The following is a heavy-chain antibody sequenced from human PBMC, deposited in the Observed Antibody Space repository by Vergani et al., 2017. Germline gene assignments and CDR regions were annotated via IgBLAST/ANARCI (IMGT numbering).Heavy chain of an antibody. D-gene: IGHD4-11*01. CDR2: IDHTGRP. CDR3: ASVNTETNGHLYYYYYMDV. J-gene: IGHJ6*03. V-gene: IGHV4-34*01. Sequence: QVQLQQWGGGLLKPSETLSLTCVVNGGSFTSYHWTWIRQSPGEGLEWVGDIDHTGRPDYNPSLKSRLTMSEDKSQNQFSLTLNSVTATDTTIYFCASVNTETNGHLYYYYYMDVGGQGTAVTVS. CDR1: GGSFTSYH.